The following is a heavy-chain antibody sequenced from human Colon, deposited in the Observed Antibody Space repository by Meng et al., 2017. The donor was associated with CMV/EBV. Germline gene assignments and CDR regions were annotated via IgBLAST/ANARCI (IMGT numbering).Heavy chain of an antibody. CDR1: GGSINTESYY. Sequence: SETLSLTCSVSGGSINTESYYWAWVRQPPGKGLEWIGTIYFSGSTYYNPSLETPVTISVDTSKNQFSLKLTSVTAADTALYFCARASYCSSTTCYPDAFDVWGEGTMVTVSS. CDR3: ARASYCSSTTCYPDAFDV. CDR2: IYFSGST. D-gene: IGHD2-2*01. J-gene: IGHJ3*01. V-gene: IGHV4-39*07.